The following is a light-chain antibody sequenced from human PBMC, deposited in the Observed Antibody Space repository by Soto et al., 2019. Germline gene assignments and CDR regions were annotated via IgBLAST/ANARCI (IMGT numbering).Light chain of an antibody. J-gene: IGKJ5*01. Sequence: EIVLTQSPGTLSLSPGERATLSCRASQSVSSSYLAWYRQKPGQAPRLFIYGASSRATGIPDRFSGSGSGTDFTLTISRLEPEDFAVYYCQQYGSSPPMYTFGQGTRLEIK. V-gene: IGKV3-20*01. CDR3: QQYGSSPPMYT. CDR1: QSVSSSY. CDR2: GAS.